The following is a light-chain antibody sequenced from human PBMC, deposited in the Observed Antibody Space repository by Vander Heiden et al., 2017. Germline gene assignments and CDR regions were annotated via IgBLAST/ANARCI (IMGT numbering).Light chain of an antibody. J-gene: IGLJ2*01. CDR2: DDS. CDR1: NIGSKS. Sequence: SSVLTQPPSVSVAPGQTPRITCGGNNIGSKSVHWYQQKPGQAPVLVVYDDSDRPSGIPERFSGSNSGNTATLTISRVGAGDEADYYCQVWDSSSDHVVFGGGTKLTVL. CDR3: QVWDSSSDHVV. V-gene: IGLV3-21*02.